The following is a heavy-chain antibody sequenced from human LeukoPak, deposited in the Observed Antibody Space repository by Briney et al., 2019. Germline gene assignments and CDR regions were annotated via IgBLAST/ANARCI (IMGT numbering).Heavy chain of an antibody. V-gene: IGHV4-34*01. D-gene: IGHD2-15*01. CDR1: GCSFSGYY. J-gene: IGHJ4*02. Sequence: SETLSLTCAVYGCSFSGYYWSWLRQPPGKGLEGIGEINHSGSTNYNPSLKCPVTISVDPSKHQFSLKLSSLTAADTAVYYCARVGCSGGSCPYYFHYWGQGTLVTVSS. CDR3: ARVGCSGGSCPYYFHY. CDR2: INHSGST.